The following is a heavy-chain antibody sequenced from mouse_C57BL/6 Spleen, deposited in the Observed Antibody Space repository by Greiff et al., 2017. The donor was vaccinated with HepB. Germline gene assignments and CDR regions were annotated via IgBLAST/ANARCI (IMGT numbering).Heavy chain of an antibody. CDR3: ARSRGSGSSGYYFDY. CDR2: IYPRSGNT. CDR1: GYTFTSYG. V-gene: IGHV1-81*01. Sequence: VHLVESGAELARPGASVKLSCKASGYTFTSYGISWVKQRTGQGLEWIGEIYPRSGNTYYNEKFKGKATLTADKSSSTAYMELRSLTSEDSAVYFCARSRGSGSSGYYFDYWGQGTTLTVSS. J-gene: IGHJ2*01. D-gene: IGHD3-2*02.